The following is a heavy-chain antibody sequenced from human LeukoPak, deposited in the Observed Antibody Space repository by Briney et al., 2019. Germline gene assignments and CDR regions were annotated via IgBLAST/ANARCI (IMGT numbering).Heavy chain of an antibody. CDR1: GGSISSSSYY. CDR3: ASGGFCGSTTCYPNWFDP. D-gene: IGHD2-2*01. V-gene: IGHV4-61*05. Sequence: SETLSLTCTVSGGSISSSSYYWGYIRQPPGKGLECIGYISYSGSTNYNPSLKSRVTISIDTSKNQFSLKLSSVTAADTAVYYCASGGFCGSTTCYPNWFDPWGQGTLVTVSS. CDR2: ISYSGST. J-gene: IGHJ5*02.